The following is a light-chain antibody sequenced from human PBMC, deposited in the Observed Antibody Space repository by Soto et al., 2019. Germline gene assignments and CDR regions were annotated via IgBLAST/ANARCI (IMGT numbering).Light chain of an antibody. J-gene: IGKJ3*01. V-gene: IGKV1-6*01. CDR2: GAS. CDR3: LQDYNYPHT. Sequence: AIQMTQSPSSLSPFVGDRVTITCRPSQGIRNDLGWYQQKPGEAPKVLIYGASTLQSGVPSRFSGSGSGTDFTLTISSLQPEDFATYYCLQDYNYPHTFGPGTKVDIK. CDR1: QGIRND.